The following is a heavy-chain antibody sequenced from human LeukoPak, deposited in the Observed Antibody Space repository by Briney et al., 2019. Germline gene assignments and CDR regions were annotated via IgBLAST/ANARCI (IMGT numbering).Heavy chain of an antibody. CDR2: IRYDGSNK. D-gene: IGHD5-12*01. J-gene: IGHJ4*02. V-gene: IGHV3-30*02. CDR3: AKDEYSGYGSFDY. Sequence: GGSLRLSCAASGFTFSSYGMHWVRQAPGKGLEWVALIRYDGSNKYYADSVKGRFTISRDNAKNSLFLQMNSLRAEDTALYYCAKDEYSGYGSFDYWGQGTLVTVSS. CDR1: GFTFSSYG.